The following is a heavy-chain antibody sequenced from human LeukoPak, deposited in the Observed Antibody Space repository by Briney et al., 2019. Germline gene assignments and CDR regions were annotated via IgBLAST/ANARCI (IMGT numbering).Heavy chain of an antibody. CDR3: AKDRYSYALEYSDS. Sequence: AGGSLRLSCAASGFTFSSYSMNWVRQAPGKGLDWVAVISNDGSKKYYADSVKGRFTISRDNSKNTLSLQVSSLRTEDTAVYYCAKDRYSYALEYSDSWGQGTLVTVSS. D-gene: IGHD5-18*01. CDR1: GFTFSSYS. CDR2: ISNDGSKK. V-gene: IGHV3-30*18. J-gene: IGHJ4*02.